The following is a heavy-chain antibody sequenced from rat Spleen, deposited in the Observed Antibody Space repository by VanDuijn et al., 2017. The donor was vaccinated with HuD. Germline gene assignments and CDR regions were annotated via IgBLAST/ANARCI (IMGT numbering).Heavy chain of an antibody. CDR1: GFTFSDYY. D-gene: IGHD1-1*01. Sequence: EVQLVETGGGLVQPGRSLKLSCAASGFTFSDYYMAWVRQAPKKGLEWVASISYEGSSTYYGDSVKGRFTISRDNAKSTLYLQIHTLRSEDTAMYFCARERGYYRYFDYWGQGVMVTVSS. J-gene: IGHJ2*01. CDR3: ARERGYYRYFDY. CDR2: ISYEGSST. V-gene: IGHV5-22*01.